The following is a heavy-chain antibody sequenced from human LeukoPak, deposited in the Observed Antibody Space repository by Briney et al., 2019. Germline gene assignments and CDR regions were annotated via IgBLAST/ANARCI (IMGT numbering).Heavy chain of an antibody. Sequence: GGSLRLSCAASGCTFSSNWMHWVRQAPGKGLVWVSRINSDGRSTSYADSVKGRFTISRDNAKNTLYLQMNSLRAEDTAVYYCAKDYYDSSGPIDAFDIWGQGTMVTVSS. V-gene: IGHV3-74*01. D-gene: IGHD3-22*01. CDR3: AKDYYDSSGPIDAFDI. J-gene: IGHJ3*02. CDR1: GCTFSSNW. CDR2: INSDGRST.